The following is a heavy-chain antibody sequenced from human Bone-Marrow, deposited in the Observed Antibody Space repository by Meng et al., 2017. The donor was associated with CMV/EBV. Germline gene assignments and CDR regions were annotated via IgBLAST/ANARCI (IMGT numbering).Heavy chain of an antibody. CDR2: INPNSGVT. CDR1: GYTFTDYY. D-gene: IGHD3-22*01. V-gene: IGHV1-2*02. Sequence: ASVKVSCKASGYTFTDYYIHWVRQAPGQGLEWMGWINPNSGVTNYAQKFQGRDTMTRDTSVSTAYMELSRLRSDDTAVYYCARVIARSLLKHPLPFDYWGQGTLVTVSS. CDR3: ARVIARSLLKHPLPFDY. J-gene: IGHJ4*02.